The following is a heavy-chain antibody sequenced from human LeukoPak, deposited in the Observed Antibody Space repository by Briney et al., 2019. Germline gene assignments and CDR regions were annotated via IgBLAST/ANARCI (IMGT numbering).Heavy chain of an antibody. J-gene: IGHJ6*02. CDR2: ISAYNGNT. V-gene: IGHV1-18*01. Sequence: ASMTVSCKASGYRFTSYAINWVRQAPGQGLEWMGWISAYNGNTDYAQKFQGRVTMTTDTSTSTAYMELRSLTSDDTAVYYCARDPLRSTWSTYYNALDVWGQGTMVTVSS. D-gene: IGHD6-13*01. CDR1: GYRFTSYA. CDR3: ARDPLRSTWSTYYNALDV.